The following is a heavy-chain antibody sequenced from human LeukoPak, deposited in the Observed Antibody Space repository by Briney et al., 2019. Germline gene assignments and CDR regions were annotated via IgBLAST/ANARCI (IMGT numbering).Heavy chain of an antibody. V-gene: IGHV4-39*07. CDR1: GGSISSNEYY. J-gene: IGHJ6*02. CDR2: MYYRGST. CDR3: ARERDGMDV. Sequence: PSETLSLTCTVSGGSISSNEYYWVWIRQPPGKGLEWIGNMYYRGSTYYNPSLKGRVTISVDMSKNQFSLKLSSVTAADTAVYYCARERDGMDVWGQGTTVTVSS.